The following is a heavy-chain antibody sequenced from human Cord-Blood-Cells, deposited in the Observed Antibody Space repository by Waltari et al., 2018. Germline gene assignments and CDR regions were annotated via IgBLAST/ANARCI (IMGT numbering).Heavy chain of an antibody. J-gene: IGHJ4*02. CDR2: IKQDGSEK. CDR3: ASYGSGSYYFDY. V-gene: IGHV3-7*01. Sequence: EVQLVESGGGLVQPGGSLRLSCAASGFTFSSYWMSWVRQAPGKGLEWVANIKQDGSEKSYVNAVKGRFTISRDDAKNSLYLQINSLRAEDTAVYYCASYGSGSYYFDYWGQGTLVTVSS. CDR1: GFTFSSYW. D-gene: IGHD3-10*01.